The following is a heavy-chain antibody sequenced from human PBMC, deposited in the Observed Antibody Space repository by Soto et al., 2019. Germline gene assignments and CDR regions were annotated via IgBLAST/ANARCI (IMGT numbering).Heavy chain of an antibody. CDR1: GYTFTTYG. D-gene: IGHD3-3*01. Sequence: QALLVQSGAEAKEPGASVRVSCKASGYTFTTYGIAWVRQAPGQGPEWMGWISVYNGNTNSAQKVRGRLTMTTDTYTNTAYMELRSLTSDDTAVYYCARCKDFWSGYSRGGMDVWGQGTTVTVSS. CDR3: ARCKDFWSGYSRGGMDV. V-gene: IGHV1-18*04. J-gene: IGHJ6*02. CDR2: ISVYNGNT.